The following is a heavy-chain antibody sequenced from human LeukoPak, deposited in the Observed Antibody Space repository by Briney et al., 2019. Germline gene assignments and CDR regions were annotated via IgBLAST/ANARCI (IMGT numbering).Heavy chain of an antibody. CDR3: ARVSSSSSYYFDY. Sequence: GASVKLSCKAFGYTFTGYWMHWVRQAPGQGPEWMGVISPSGGSTIYAQKFKGRVTLTRDMSTSTDYLELSSLRSEDTAVYYCARVSSSSSYYFDYWGQGTLVTVSS. V-gene: IGHV1-46*01. CDR2: ISPSGGST. CDR1: GYTFTGYW. J-gene: IGHJ4*02. D-gene: IGHD6-6*01.